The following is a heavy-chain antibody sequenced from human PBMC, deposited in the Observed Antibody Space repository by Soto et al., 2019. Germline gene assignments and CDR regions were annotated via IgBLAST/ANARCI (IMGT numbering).Heavy chain of an antibody. J-gene: IGHJ4*02. V-gene: IGHV3-23*01. CDR1: GFTFSSYA. CDR2: ISGSGGST. Sequence: GGSLRLSCAASGFTFSSYAMSWVRQAPGKGLEWVSAISGSGGSTYYADSVKGRFTISRDNSKNTLYLQMNSLRAEDTAVYYCAKTGSGYSNYYYFDYWGQGTLVTVSS. D-gene: IGHD4-4*01. CDR3: AKTGSGYSNYYYFDY.